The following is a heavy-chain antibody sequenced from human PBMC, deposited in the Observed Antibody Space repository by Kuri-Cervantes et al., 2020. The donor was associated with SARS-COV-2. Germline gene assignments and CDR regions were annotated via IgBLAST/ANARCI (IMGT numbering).Heavy chain of an antibody. Sequence: LSLTCAASGFTFSSYAMSWVRQAPGKGLEWVSAISGSGGSTYYADSVKGRFTISRDNAKSSLYLQMNSLRAEDTAVYYCARGSSSWYALTIYYYYGMDVWGQGTTVTVSS. CDR1: GFTFSSYA. V-gene: IGHV3-23*01. D-gene: IGHD6-13*01. J-gene: IGHJ6*02. CDR2: ISGSGGST. CDR3: ARGSSSWYALTIYYYYGMDV.